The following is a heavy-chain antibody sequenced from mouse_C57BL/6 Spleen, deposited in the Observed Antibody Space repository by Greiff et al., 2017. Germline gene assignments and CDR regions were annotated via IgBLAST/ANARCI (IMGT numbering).Heavy chain of an antibody. D-gene: IGHD3-3*01. CDR3: ARPGTGDYAMDY. V-gene: IGHV1-55*01. Sequence: QVQLQQPGAELVKPGASVKVSCKASGYTFTSYWITWVKQRPGQGLEWIGDIYPGSGSTNYNVKFKSKATLTVDTSSSTAYMQLSSLTSEDSAVYYCARPGTGDYAMDYWGQGTSVTVSS. CDR1: GYTFTSYW. J-gene: IGHJ4*01. CDR2: IYPGSGST.